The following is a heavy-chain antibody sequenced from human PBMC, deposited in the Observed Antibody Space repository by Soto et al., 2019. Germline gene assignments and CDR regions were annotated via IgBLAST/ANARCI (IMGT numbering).Heavy chain of an antibody. CDR3: ARGGHIAVVTDSFDS. CDR2: IHPSGGGS. V-gene: IGHV1-46*02. Sequence: ASVKVSCKSSGYPFNTYYLHWVRQAPGQGLEWMGMIHPSGGGSTYAQKFLGRVTMTMDSSTSTVFMELTSLRSVDTAVYYCARGGHIAVVTDSFDSWG. J-gene: IGHJ4*01. D-gene: IGHD2-21*02. CDR1: GYPFNTYY.